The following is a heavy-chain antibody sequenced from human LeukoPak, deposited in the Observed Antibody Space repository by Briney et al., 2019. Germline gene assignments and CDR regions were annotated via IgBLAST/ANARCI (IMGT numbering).Heavy chain of an antibody. CDR1: GFTFSSYS. J-gene: IGHJ4*02. CDR2: ISSSRSYI. Sequence: GGSLRLSCAASGFTFSSYSMNWVRQAPGKGLEWVSSISSSRSYIYYADSVKGRFTISRDNAKNSLYLQMNSLRAEDTAVYYCVRVRRLITIFSPDYWGQGTLVTVSS. CDR3: VRVRRLITIFSPDY. D-gene: IGHD3-9*01. V-gene: IGHV3-21*01.